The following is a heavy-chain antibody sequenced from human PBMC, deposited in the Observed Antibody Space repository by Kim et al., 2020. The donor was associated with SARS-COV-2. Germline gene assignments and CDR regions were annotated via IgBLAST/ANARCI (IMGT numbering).Heavy chain of an antibody. V-gene: IGHV3-73*01. J-gene: IGHJ6*02. CDR2: IRSKANSYAT. Sequence: GGSLRLSCAASGFTFSGSAMHWVRQASGKGLEWVGRIRSKANSYATAYAASVKGRFTISRDDSKNTXYLQMNSLKTEDTAVYYCTRADDYYYGMDVWGQGTXVTVSS. CDR1: GFTFSGSA. CDR3: TRADDYYYGMDV.